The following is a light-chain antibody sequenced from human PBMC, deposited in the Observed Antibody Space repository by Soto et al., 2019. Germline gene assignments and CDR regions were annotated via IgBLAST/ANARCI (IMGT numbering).Light chain of an antibody. CDR1: QSVTSSY. Sequence: EIVLTQSPGTLSLSPGERATLSCMASQSVTSSYLAWYQQKPGQAPRLLIYGASSRATGIPDRFSGSGSGTDFTLTISRLEPEDFAVYYCQQSGSSPWTFGQGTRVEIK. CDR3: QQSGSSPWT. J-gene: IGKJ1*01. CDR2: GAS. V-gene: IGKV3-20*01.